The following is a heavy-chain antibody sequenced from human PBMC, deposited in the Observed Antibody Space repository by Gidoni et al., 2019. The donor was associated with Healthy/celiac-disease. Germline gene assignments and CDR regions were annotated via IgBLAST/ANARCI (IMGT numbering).Heavy chain of an antibody. J-gene: IGHJ6*02. CDR3: ARDLGTAMVSVSYYYYGMDV. CDR2: IWYDGSNK. D-gene: IGHD5-18*01. V-gene: IGHV3-33*01. CDR1: GFTFSSSG. Sequence: QVQLVESGGGVVQPGRSLRLSCAASGFTFSSSGMHWVRQAPGKGLGWVAVIWYDGSNKYYADSVKGRFTISRDNSKNTLYLQMNSLRAEDTAVYYCARDLGTAMVSVSYYYYGMDVWGQGTTVTVSS.